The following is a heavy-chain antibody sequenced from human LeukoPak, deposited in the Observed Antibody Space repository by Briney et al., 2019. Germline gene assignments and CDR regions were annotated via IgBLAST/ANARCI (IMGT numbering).Heavy chain of an antibody. CDR1: GFTFSAYA. J-gene: IGHJ4*02. CDR2: FKTNSRQV. Sequence: PGGFLRLSCVASGFTFSAYAMNWVRLAPGKGLEWVSTFKTNSRQVYYAESVRGRFTISRDNSKNTVYLQMSSLRAEDTALYYCARSIPDYTRFDYWGQGALVTVS. CDR3: ARSIPDYTRFDY. D-gene: IGHD2-2*02. V-gene: IGHV3-23*05.